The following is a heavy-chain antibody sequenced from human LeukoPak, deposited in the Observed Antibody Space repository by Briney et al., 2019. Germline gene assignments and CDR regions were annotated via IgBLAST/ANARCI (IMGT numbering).Heavy chain of an antibody. V-gene: IGHV3-74*01. Sequence: GGSLRLSCAASGVTFRSYWMHWVRQVPGKGPVWVSRISGDGSSTAYADSVKGRSTISRDNAKNTLSLQMNSLRAEDTAVYYCAREGLYCSNGVCFRAAFDSWGQGTLVTVSS. CDR2: ISGDGSST. D-gene: IGHD2-8*01. CDR3: AREGLYCSNGVCFRAAFDS. J-gene: IGHJ4*02. CDR1: GVTFRSYW.